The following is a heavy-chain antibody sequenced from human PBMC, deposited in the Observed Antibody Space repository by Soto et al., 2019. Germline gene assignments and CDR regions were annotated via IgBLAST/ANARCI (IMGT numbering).Heavy chain of an antibody. D-gene: IGHD2-8*01. Sequence: LRLSCAASGFTFSSYGMHWVRQAPGKGLEWVAVISYDGSNKYYADSVKGRFTISRDNSKNTLYLQMNSLRAEDTAVYYCAKDWGGYCTNGVCYYFDYWGQGTLGNVSS. CDR2: ISYDGSNK. CDR3: AKDWGGYCTNGVCYYFDY. CDR1: GFTFSSYG. J-gene: IGHJ4*02. V-gene: IGHV3-30*18.